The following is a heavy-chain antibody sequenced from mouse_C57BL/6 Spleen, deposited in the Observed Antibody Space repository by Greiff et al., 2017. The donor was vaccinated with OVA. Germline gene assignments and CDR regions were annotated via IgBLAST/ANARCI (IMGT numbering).Heavy chain of an antibody. CDR1: GFNIKDDY. J-gene: IGHJ1*03. Sequence: EVKLMESGAELVRPGASVKLSCTASGFNIKDDYMHWVKQRPEQGLEWIGWIDPENGDTEYASKFQGKATITADTSSNTAYLQLSSLTSEDTAVYYCTPYSNYWYFDVWGTGTTVTVSS. V-gene: IGHV14-4*01. CDR3: TPYSNYWYFDV. D-gene: IGHD2-5*01. CDR2: IDPENGDT.